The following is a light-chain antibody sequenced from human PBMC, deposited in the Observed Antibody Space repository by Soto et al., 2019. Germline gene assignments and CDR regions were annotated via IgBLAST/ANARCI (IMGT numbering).Light chain of an antibody. CDR2: RNK. Sequence: QSVLTQPPSASGTPGQRVTISCFGSSSNIGSNYVYWYQQLPGAAPKLLIYRNKQRPSGVPDRFSGSKSGTSASLAISGLRSEDEADYYCAAWDDSLSGPGFGGGTKLTVL. CDR1: SSNIGSNY. J-gene: IGLJ2*01. V-gene: IGLV1-47*01. CDR3: AAWDDSLSGPG.